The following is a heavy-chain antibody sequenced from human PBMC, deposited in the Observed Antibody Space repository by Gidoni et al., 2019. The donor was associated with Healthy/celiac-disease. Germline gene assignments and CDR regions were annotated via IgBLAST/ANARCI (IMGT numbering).Heavy chain of an antibody. CDR3: ARNVDTAMVNDY. Sequence: EGQLLESGGGWVQLGGALCLSRSAAAFTFSSYAMSWVRQAPGKGLQWVSAISGSVGSTYYADAVKGRFTISRDNSKNTLYLQMSSLRAEDTAVYYCARNVDTAMVNDYWGQGTLVTVSS. D-gene: IGHD5-18*01. J-gene: IGHJ4*02. CDR1: AFTFSSYA. V-gene: IGHV3-23*01. CDR2: ISGSVGST.